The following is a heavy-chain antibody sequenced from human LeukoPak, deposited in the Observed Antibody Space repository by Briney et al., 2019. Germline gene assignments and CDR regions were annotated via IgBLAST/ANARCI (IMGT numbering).Heavy chain of an antibody. D-gene: IGHD6-19*01. CDR2: ISYDGSNK. V-gene: IGHV3-30*18. J-gene: IGHJ4*02. Sequence: GGSLRLSCAASGFTFSSYGMHWVRQAPGKGLEWVAVISYDGSNKYYADSVEGRFTISRDNSKNTLYLQMNSLRAEDTAVYYCAKDRRGWPPRYYFDYWGQGTLVTVSS. CDR1: GFTFSSYG. CDR3: AKDRRGWPPRYYFDY.